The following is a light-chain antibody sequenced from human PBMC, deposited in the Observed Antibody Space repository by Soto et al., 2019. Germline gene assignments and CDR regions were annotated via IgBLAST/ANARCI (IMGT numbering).Light chain of an antibody. CDR2: AAS. V-gene: IGKV1-39*01. J-gene: IGKJ3*01. CDR1: QGISSY. CDR3: QQSYSTLT. Sequence: DIQMTQSPSTLSASVGDRVTITCRASQGISSYLAWYQQKPGRAPNLLIYAASSLQSGVPSRFSGSGSGTDFTLTISSLQPEDSATYYCQQSYSTLTFGPGTKVDIK.